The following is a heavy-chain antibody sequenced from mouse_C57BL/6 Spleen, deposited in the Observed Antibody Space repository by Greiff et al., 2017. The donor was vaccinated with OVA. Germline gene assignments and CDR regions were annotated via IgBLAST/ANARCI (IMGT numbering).Heavy chain of an antibody. CDR2: INPGSGGT. D-gene: IGHD1-1*01. J-gene: IGHJ2*01. Sequence: QVQLQQSGAELVRPGTSVKVSCKASGYAFTNYLIEWVKQRPGQGLEWIGVINPGSGGTNYNEKFKGKATLTADKSSSTAYMQLSSLTSEDSAVYFCARSASYYGSGSYWGQGTTLTVSS. V-gene: IGHV1-54*01. CDR3: ARSASYYGSGSY. CDR1: GYAFTNYL.